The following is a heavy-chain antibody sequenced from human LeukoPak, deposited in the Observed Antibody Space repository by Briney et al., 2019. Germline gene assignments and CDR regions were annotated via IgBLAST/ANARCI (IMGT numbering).Heavy chain of an antibody. Sequence: ASVKVSCMASGYTFTSYYMHWVRQAPGQGLEWMGIINPSGGSTSYAQKFQGRVTMTRDTSTSTVYMELSSLRSEDTAVYYCARDRADYYDSSGHFDYWGQGTLVTVSS. CDR3: ARDRADYYDSSGHFDY. J-gene: IGHJ4*02. D-gene: IGHD3-22*01. CDR1: GYTFTSYY. CDR2: INPSGGST. V-gene: IGHV1-46*01.